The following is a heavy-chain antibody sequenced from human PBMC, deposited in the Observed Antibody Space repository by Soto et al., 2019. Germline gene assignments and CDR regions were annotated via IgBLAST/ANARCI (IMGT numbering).Heavy chain of an antibody. CDR1: GYSFTSSY. CDR3: AKGFVSGQLPNHYYYGVDV. D-gene: IGHD6-6*01. V-gene: IGHV1-46*01. CDR2: INPNDGTT. J-gene: IGHJ6*02. Sequence: GASVKVSCKASGYSFTSSYMHWLRQAPGQGPGWMGMINPNDGTTTNAQRFQGRVTMTTDTSTTSVYMELSSLRSEDTAVYYCAKGFVSGQLPNHYYYGVDVWGQGTTVTVSS.